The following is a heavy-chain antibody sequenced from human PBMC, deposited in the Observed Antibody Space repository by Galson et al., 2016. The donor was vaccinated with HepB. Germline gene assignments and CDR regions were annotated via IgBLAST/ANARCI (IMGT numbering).Heavy chain of an antibody. J-gene: IGHJ4*02. V-gene: IGHV3-23*01. CDR1: GFTFNTYA. CDR2: ISGAGGST. CDR3: AKGNTVTTRLFDY. D-gene: IGHD4-17*01. Sequence: SLRLSCAASGFTFNTYAMSWVRQAPGKGLEWVSSISGAGGSTYYADSVKGRFTISRDNSRNTLYLQMHSLRAEDTAIYYCAKGNTVTTRLFDYWGQGTLVTVSP.